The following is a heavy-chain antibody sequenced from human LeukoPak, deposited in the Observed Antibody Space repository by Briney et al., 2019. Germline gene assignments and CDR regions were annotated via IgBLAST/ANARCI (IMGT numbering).Heavy chain of an antibody. J-gene: IGHJ4*02. Sequence: SVKVSCKASGGTFSSYAISWVRQAPGQGLEWMGGIIPIFGTANYAQKFQGRVTMTRDTSTSTVYMELSSLRSEDTAVYYCARDRDSSSWYRVTGSVDYWGQGTLVTVSS. CDR1: GGTFSSYA. CDR2: IIPIFGTA. D-gene: IGHD6-13*01. V-gene: IGHV1-69*05. CDR3: ARDRDSSSWYRVTGSVDY.